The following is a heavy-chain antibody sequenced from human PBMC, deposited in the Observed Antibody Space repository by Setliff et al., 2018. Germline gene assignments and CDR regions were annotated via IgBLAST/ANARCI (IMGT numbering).Heavy chain of an antibody. Sequence: AASVKVSCKASGGTFSSYAISWVRQAPGQGLEWMGRIIPIFGTANSAQKFQGRVTITADKSTSTAYMELSGLRSEDTAVYYCARELPRTIFGVVIDYWGQGTLVTVSS. CDR1: GGTFSSYA. V-gene: IGHV1-69*06. D-gene: IGHD3-3*01. CDR2: IIPIFGTA. J-gene: IGHJ4*02. CDR3: ARELPRTIFGVVIDY.